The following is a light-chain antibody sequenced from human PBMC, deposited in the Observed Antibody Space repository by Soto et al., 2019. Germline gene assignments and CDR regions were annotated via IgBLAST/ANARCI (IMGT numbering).Light chain of an antibody. CDR3: QQYDNLPLT. V-gene: IGKV1-33*01. CDR1: RSISGH. J-gene: IGKJ3*01. Sequence: DIELTQSPSSLAAAVGDRVIITCRASRSISGHLNWYQQKPGKAPKLLIYDASNLETGVPSRFSGSGSGTDFTFTISSLQPEDIATYYCQQYDNLPLTFGPGTKVDIK. CDR2: DAS.